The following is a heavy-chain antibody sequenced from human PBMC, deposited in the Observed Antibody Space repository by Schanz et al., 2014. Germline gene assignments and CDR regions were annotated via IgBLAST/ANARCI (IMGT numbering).Heavy chain of an antibody. CDR2: IRVSGATT. CDR1: GFTFSSYA. Sequence: AASGFTFSSYAMSWVRQAPGKGLEWVSVIRVSGATTYYADSMKGRFTIYRDNPRNTVYLQRSSLREEDAAVYYGARTWSTATTRLPDCGGEGMLVNVSA. CDR3: ARTWSTATTRLPDC. V-gene: IGHV3-23*01. D-gene: IGHD2-2*01. J-gene: IGHJ4*02.